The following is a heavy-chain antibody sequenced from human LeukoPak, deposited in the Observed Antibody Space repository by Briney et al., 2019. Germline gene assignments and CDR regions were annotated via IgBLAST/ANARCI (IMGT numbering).Heavy chain of an antibody. CDR3: AKRLVVVTDDAFDI. CDR2: ISGSSSYI. V-gene: IGHV3-21*04. J-gene: IGHJ3*02. D-gene: IGHD2-21*02. CDR1: GFTFSSYS. Sequence: GGSLRLPCAASGFTFSSYSMNWVCQAPGKGLEWVSSISGSSSYIYYADSVKGRFTISRDSAKNSLYLQMNSLRAEDTAVYYCAKRLVVVTDDAFDIWGQGTMVTVSS.